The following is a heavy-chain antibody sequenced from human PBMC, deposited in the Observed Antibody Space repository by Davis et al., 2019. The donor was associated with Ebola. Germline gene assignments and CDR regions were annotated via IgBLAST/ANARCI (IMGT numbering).Heavy chain of an antibody. D-gene: IGHD2-2*01. V-gene: IGHV3-33*03. Sequence: PGGSLRLSCAATGFIFKSYAMHWVRQVPGKGPEWLAMIYYDGNKHFYADSVRGRFTISRDNSKNILYLQMNSLRVDDTAMYYCSVQMSPAAPGDYWGQGTLVTVSA. CDR1: GFIFKSYA. CDR3: SVQMSPAAPGDY. CDR2: IYYDGNKH. J-gene: IGHJ4*02.